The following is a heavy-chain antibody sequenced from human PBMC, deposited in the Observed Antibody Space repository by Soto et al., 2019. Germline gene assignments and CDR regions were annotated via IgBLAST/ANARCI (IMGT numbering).Heavy chain of an antibody. CDR2: VSLDGRDK. V-gene: IGHV3-7*01. J-gene: IGHJ4*02. CDR1: GFSFSSYW. Sequence: EVQLAESGGGLVQPGGSLRLSCAASGFSFSSYWMSWVRQAPGKGPEWVAIVSLDGRDKTYANSVKGRFTISRDNAENSLFLQMNSLRADDPAVYYCARDDRSSGPFDYWGQGALVTVSS. D-gene: IGHD6-19*01. CDR3: ARDDRSSGPFDY.